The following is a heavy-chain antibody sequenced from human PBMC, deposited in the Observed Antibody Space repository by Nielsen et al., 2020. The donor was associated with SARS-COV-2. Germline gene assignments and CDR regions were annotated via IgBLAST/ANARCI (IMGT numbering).Heavy chain of an antibody. J-gene: IGHJ6*02. CDR3: ARYSGYDLRSYYYYGMDV. Sequence: GESLKISCKGSGYSCTSYWIGWVRQMPGKGLEWMGIIYPGDSDTRYSPSFQGQVTISADKSISTAYLQWSSLKASDTAMYYCARYSGYDLRSYYYYGMDVWGQGTTVTVSS. D-gene: IGHD5-12*01. CDR1: GYSCTSYW. CDR2: IYPGDSDT. V-gene: IGHV5-51*01.